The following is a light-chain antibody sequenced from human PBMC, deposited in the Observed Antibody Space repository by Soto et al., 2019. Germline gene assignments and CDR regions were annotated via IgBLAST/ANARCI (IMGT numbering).Light chain of an antibody. CDR1: QSVSSN. CDR2: GAS. V-gene: IGKV3-11*01. J-gene: IGKJ1*01. CDR3: QQRSNWPRT. Sequence: EILMTQSPATLSLSPGEITTLSCRASQSVSSNLAWYQQKPGQAPRLLIYGASTRATGIPARFSGSGSGTDFTLTISSLEPEDFAVYYCQQRSNWPRTFGQGTKVDIK.